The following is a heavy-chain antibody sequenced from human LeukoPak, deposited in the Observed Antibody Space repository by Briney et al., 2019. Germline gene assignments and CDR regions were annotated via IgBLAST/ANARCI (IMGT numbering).Heavy chain of an antibody. Sequence: SVKVSCKASGGTFSSYAISWVRQAPGHGLEWMGRFIPFSGTSDYAHKFQARVTITMDESTAYMELSSLRPEDTAVYYCARIEDSTHGLLDYWGQGTLVTVSS. CDR2: FIPFSGTS. D-gene: IGHD5-12*01. CDR3: ARIEDSTHGLLDY. J-gene: IGHJ4*02. CDR1: GGTFSSYA. V-gene: IGHV1-69*05.